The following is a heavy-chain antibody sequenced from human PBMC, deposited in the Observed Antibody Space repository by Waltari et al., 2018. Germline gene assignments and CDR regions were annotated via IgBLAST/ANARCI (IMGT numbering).Heavy chain of an antibody. V-gene: IGHV1-69*13. CDR2: SIPIFGTA. J-gene: IGHJ6*02. CDR3: ARDSYDSSGSAPIYGMDV. D-gene: IGHD3-22*01. Sequence: QVQLVQSGAEVKKPGSSVKVSCKASGGTFSSYAISWVRQAPGQGLEWMGGSIPIFGTANYAQKVQGRVTMTADESTSTAYMELSSLRSEDTAVYYCARDSYDSSGSAPIYGMDVWGQGTTVTVSS. CDR1: GGTFSSYA.